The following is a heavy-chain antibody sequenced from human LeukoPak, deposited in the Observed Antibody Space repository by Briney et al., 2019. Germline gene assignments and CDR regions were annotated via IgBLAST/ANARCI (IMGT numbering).Heavy chain of an antibody. CDR1: GGTFSSYA. CDR3: ARDRDGYNPGLEY. J-gene: IGHJ4*02. Sequence: ASVKVSCKASGGTFSSYAICWVRQAPGQGLEWMGRIIPILGIANYAQKFQGRVTITADKSTSTAYMELRSLRSEDTAVYYCARDRDGYNPGLEYWGQGTLVTVSS. CDR2: IIPILGIA. D-gene: IGHD5-24*01. V-gene: IGHV1-69*04.